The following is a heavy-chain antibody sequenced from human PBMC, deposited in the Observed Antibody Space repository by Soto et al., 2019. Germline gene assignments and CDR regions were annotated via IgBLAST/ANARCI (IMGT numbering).Heavy chain of an antibody. CDR2: ISAYNGNT. Sequence: ASVNVSCQASGYTFTSYGISWVRQAPGQGLEWMGWISAYNGNTNYAQKLQGRVTMTTDTSTSTAYMELRSLRSDDTAVYYCARSYYDRSGYWPNYYYYGMDVWGQGTTVTVSS. V-gene: IGHV1-18*01. CDR3: ARSYYDRSGYWPNYYYYGMDV. CDR1: GYTFTSYG. D-gene: IGHD3-22*01. J-gene: IGHJ6*02.